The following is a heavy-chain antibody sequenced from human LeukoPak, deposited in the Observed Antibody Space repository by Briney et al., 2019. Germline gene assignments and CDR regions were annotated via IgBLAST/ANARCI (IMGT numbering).Heavy chain of an antibody. CDR2: MNPNSGNT. J-gene: IGHJ4*02. V-gene: IGHV1-8*01. D-gene: IGHD4-17*01. CDR3: ARHTTVTTCLDY. Sequence: ASVKVSCKASGYTFTRYDINWVRQATGQGLEWMGWMNPNSGNTGYAQKFQGRVTMTRNTSISTAYMELSSLRSEDTAVYYCARHTTVTTCLDYWGQGTLVTVSS. CDR1: GYTFTRYD.